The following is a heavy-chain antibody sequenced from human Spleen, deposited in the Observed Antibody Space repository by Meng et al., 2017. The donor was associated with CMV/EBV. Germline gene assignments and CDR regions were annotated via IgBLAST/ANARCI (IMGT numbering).Heavy chain of an antibody. J-gene: IGHJ4*02. CDR1: GYTFTSYG. V-gene: IGHV1-18*01. Sequence: ASVKVSCKASGYTFTSYGITWVRQAPGQGLEWMGWISAYNGNTNYAQKLQGRVTMTTDTSTSTAYMELRSLRSEDTAVYYCGRERRGGLLWFGEHDHWGQGTLVTVSS. CDR2: ISAYNGNT. CDR3: GRERRGGLLWFGEHDH. D-gene: IGHD3-10*01.